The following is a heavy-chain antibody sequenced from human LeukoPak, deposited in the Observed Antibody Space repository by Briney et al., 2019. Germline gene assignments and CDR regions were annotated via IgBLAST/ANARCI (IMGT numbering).Heavy chain of an antibody. CDR2: INPSGGST. V-gene: IGHV1-46*01. D-gene: IGHD1-26*01. Sequence: ASVKVSCKASGYTFTSYYMHWVRQAPGQGLEWMGIINPSGGSTSYAQKFQGRVTMTRDMSTSTIYMELSSLRSEDTAVYYCARGSYPGWFDPWGQGTLVTVSS. CDR1: GYTFTSYY. CDR3: ARGSYPGWFDP. J-gene: IGHJ5*02.